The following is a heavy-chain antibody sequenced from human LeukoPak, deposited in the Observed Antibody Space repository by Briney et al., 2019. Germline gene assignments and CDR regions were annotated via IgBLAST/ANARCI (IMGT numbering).Heavy chain of an antibody. J-gene: IGHJ4*02. Sequence: GGSLRLSCAASGFTFTTYWMSWVRQAPGKGLEWVANIKQDGTEKYYVDSVKGRFTISRDNAKNSLYLQMNSLRAEDTAVYYCARALIGYYFDYWGQGTLVTVSS. CDR1: GFTFTTYW. CDR3: ARALIGYYFDY. V-gene: IGHV3-7*01. CDR2: IKQDGTEK. D-gene: IGHD2-8*01.